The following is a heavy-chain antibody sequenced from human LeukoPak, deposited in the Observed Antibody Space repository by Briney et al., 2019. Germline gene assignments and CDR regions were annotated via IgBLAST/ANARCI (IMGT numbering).Heavy chain of an antibody. CDR3: AKDVLEWLFGY. V-gene: IGHV3-23*01. J-gene: IGHJ4*02. D-gene: IGHD3-3*01. CDR1: GFTFSNYG. CDR2: IHGSSGST. Sequence: GGSLRLSCSASGFTFSNYGMSWVRQAPGKGLEWVSGIHGSSGSTYYADSVKGRFTISRDNSKNTLYLQMNSLRAEDTAVYYCAKDVLEWLFGYWGQGTLVTVSS.